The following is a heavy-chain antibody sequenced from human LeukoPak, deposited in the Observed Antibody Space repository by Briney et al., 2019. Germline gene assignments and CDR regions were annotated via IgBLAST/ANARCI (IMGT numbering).Heavy chain of an antibody. V-gene: IGHV4-59*01. D-gene: IGHD3-10*01. CDR2: IYYSGST. J-gene: IGHJ6*02. CDR3: ATYYGSGSYHASYYYYGMDV. CDR1: GGSISSYY. Sequence: PSETLSLTCTVSGGSISSYYWSWIRQPPGKGLEWIGCIYYSGSTNYNPSLKSRVTISVDTSKNQFSLKLSSVTAADTAVYYCATYYGSGSYHASYYYYGMDVWGQGTTVTVSS.